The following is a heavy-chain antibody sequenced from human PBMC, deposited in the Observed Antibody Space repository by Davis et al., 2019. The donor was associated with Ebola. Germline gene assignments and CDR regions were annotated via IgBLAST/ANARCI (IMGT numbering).Heavy chain of an antibody. CDR2: ISGSGGST. CDR3: APDPSTFISTTNF. J-gene: IGHJ4*02. Sequence: GESLKISCAASGFTFSSYAMSWVRQAPGKGLEWVSGISGSGGSTYYADSVKGRFTISRDNSKNTLFLEMNSLSVEDTAVYYCAPDPSTFISTTNFWGQGVQVTVSS. CDR1: GFTFSSYA. V-gene: IGHV3-23*01. D-gene: IGHD1/OR15-1a*01.